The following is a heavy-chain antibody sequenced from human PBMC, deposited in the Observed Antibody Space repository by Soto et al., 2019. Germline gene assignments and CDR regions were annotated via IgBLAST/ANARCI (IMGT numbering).Heavy chain of an antibody. D-gene: IGHD3-22*01. CDR1: GCCFISYG. CDR2: ISSHNDNT. CDR3: ARAILFEDSSGNLPGY. J-gene: IGHJ4*02. V-gene: IGHV1-18*01. Sequence: SVKVPSTASGCCFISYGFMWVRQAPGQGPEWMGGISSHNDNTKYAQKLQCRVTMTTDTSTSTAHMELRSLRSDDTAVYYCARAILFEDSSGNLPGYWGQGTLVTVSS.